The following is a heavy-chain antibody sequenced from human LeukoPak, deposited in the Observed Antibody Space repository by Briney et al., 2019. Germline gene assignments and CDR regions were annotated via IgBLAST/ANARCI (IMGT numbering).Heavy chain of an antibody. V-gene: IGHV3-21*01. Sequence: GGSLRLSCAASGFTFSSYAMSWVRQAPGKGLEWVSSISSSSSYIYYADSVKGRFTISRDNAKNSLYLQMNSLRAEDTAVYYCARMGSPRRLWWFDPWGQGTLVTVSS. J-gene: IGHJ5*02. D-gene: IGHD5-18*01. CDR1: GFTFSSYA. CDR3: ARMGSPRRLWWFDP. CDR2: ISSSSSYI.